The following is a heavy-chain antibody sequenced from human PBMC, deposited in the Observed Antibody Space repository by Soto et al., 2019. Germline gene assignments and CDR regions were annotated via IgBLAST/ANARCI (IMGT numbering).Heavy chain of an antibody. CDR2: VYYTGTT. D-gene: IGHD6-13*01. J-gene: IGHJ4*02. Sequence: SETLSLTCTVSGGSISSYFYIWVRQPPGKGLEWIGSVYYTGTTDYNPSLKSRVTISVDTSRTQFSLNLRSVTAADTAVYYCARDLAAVPRAFGYWGRGTLVTVSS. CDR3: ARDLAAVPRAFGY. V-gene: IGHV4-59*01. CDR1: GGSISSYF.